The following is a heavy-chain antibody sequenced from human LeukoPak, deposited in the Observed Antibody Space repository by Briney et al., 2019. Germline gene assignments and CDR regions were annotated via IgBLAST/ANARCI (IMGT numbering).Heavy chain of an antibody. J-gene: IGHJ4*02. Sequence: GGSLRLSCAASGFTFSSYGMHWVRQAPGKGLEWVAVIWYDGSNKYYADSVKGRFTISRDNSKNTLYLQMNSLRAEDTAVYYCAKDSFVYGSSWYFDYWGQGTLVTVSS. V-gene: IGHV3-33*06. CDR2: IWYDGSNK. CDR1: GFTFSSYG. D-gene: IGHD6-13*01. CDR3: AKDSFVYGSSWYFDY.